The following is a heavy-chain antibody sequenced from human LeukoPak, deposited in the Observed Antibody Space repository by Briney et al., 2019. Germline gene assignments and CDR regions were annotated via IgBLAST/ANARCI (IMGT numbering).Heavy chain of an antibody. J-gene: IGHJ4*02. CDR2: ISYDGSNK. CDR1: GFTFSSYA. V-gene: IGHV3-30-3*01. Sequence: LTGGSLRLSCAASGFTFSSYAMHWVRQAPGKGLEWVAVISYDGSNKYYADSVKGRFTISRDNSKNTLYLQMNSLRAEDTAVYYCARDPEDYDILTGRGGYWGQGTLVTVSS. D-gene: IGHD3-9*01. CDR3: ARDPEDYDILTGRGGY.